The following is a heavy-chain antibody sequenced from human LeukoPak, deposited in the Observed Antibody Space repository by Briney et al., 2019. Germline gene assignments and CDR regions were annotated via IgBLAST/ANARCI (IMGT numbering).Heavy chain of an antibody. J-gene: IGHJ4*02. CDR2: INPNSGDT. CDR3: ATLRRSGWYIGD. V-gene: IGHV1-2*02. Sequence: ASVKVSCKASGYTFTDYYMHWVRQAPGQGLEWMGWINPNSGDTNYAEKFQGRVTMTRDTSITTAYMELSSLRSDDTAMYYCATLRRSGWYIGDWGQGALVTVSS. CDR1: GYTFTDYY. D-gene: IGHD6-19*01.